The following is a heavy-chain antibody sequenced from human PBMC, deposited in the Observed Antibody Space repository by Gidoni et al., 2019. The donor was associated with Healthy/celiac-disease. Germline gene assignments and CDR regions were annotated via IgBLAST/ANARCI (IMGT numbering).Heavy chain of an antibody. CDR1: GGTFSSYA. Sequence: QVQLVQSGAEVKKPGSSVKVSCKASGGTFSSYAISWVRQAPGQGLEWMGRIIPIFGIANYARKFQGRVTITADKSTSTAYMELSSLRSEDTAVYYCASGYSSSWEGPPWDYWGQGTLVTVSS. CDR3: ASGYSSSWEGPPWDY. CDR2: IIPIFGIA. J-gene: IGHJ4*02. V-gene: IGHV1-69*04. D-gene: IGHD6-13*01.